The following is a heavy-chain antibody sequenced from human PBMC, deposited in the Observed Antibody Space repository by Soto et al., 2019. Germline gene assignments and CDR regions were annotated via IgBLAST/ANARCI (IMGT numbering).Heavy chain of an antibody. J-gene: IGHJ5*02. CDR2: IYYSGST. D-gene: IGHD3-10*01. Sequence: SETLSLTCTVSGGSVSSGSYYWSWIRQPPGKGLEWIGYIYYSGSTNYNPSLKSRVTISVDTSKNQFSLKLSSVTAADTAVYYCARDQGYYYGSGSYYSWFDPWGQGTLVTVSS. CDR3: ARDQGYYYGSGSYYSWFDP. V-gene: IGHV4-61*01. CDR1: GGSVSSGSYY.